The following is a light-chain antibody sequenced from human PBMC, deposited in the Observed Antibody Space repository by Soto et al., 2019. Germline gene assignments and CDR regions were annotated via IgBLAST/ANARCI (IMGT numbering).Light chain of an antibody. CDR2: YDS. Sequence: SYELTQPPSVSVAPGKTDRITCGGNNIGSKSVHWYQQKPGQAPVLVIYYDSDRPSGIPERFSGSNSGNTATLTISRVEAGDEADYYCQVWDSSSDRDVVFGGGTKLTVL. CDR3: QVWDSSSDRDVV. V-gene: IGLV3-21*04. J-gene: IGLJ2*01. CDR1: NIGSKS.